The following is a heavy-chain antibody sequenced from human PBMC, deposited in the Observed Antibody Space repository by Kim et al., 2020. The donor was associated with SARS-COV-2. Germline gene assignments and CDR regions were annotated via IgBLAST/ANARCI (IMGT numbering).Heavy chain of an antibody. D-gene: IGHD6-19*01. J-gene: IGHJ3*02. V-gene: IGHV3-64*01. Sequence: GGSLRLSCAASGFTFSSYAMHWVRQAPGKGLEYVSAISSNGGSTYYANSVKGRFTISRDNSKNTLYLQMGSLRAEDMAVYYCARGRLSHSSGWRSGAFDICGQGTMVTVSS. CDR3: ARGRLSHSSGWRSGAFDI. CDR1: GFTFSSYA. CDR2: ISSNGGST.